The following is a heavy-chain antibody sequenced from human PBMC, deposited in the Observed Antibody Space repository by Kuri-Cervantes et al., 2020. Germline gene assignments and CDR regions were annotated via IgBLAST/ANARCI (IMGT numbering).Heavy chain of an antibody. V-gene: IGHV3-30*04. D-gene: IGHD5-18*01. Sequence: RGSLRLSCAASGFTFSSYAMHWVRQAPGKGLEWVAVISYDGSNKYYADSVKGRFTISRDNSKNTLYLQMTSLRAEDTAVYYCAKGGYSYAKGNFDYWGQGTLVTSPQ. CDR3: AKGGYSYAKGNFDY. CDR2: ISYDGSNK. CDR1: GFTFSSYA. J-gene: IGHJ4*02.